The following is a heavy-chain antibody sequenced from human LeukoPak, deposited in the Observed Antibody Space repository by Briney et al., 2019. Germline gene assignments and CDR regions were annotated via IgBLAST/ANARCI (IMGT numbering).Heavy chain of an antibody. D-gene: IGHD2/OR15-2a*01. CDR2: INRDGGEK. V-gene: IGHV3-7*01. CDR3: TRNVI. CDR1: GFTLSNYW. J-gene: IGHJ4*02. Sequence: GGSLRLSCAASGFTLSNYWMGWVRQVPRKGLEWVASINRDGGEKHYVDSVEGRFTISRDNAKNSLYLQMNSLKAEDTAVYFCTRNVIWGQGTLVTVSS.